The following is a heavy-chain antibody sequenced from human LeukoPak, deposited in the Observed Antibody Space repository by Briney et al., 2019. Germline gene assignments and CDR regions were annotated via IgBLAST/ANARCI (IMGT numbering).Heavy chain of an antibody. J-gene: IGHJ5*02. V-gene: IGHV4-34*01. CDR2: INHSGST. CDR1: GGSFSGYY. Sequence: SETLSLTCAVYGGSFSGYYWSWIRQPPGKGLEWIGEINHSGSTNYNPSLKSRVTISVDTSKNQFSLKLSSVTAADMAVYYCARGLEYYDYVWGSYHVNGWFDPWGQGTLVTVSS. CDR3: ARGLEYYDYVWGSYHVNGWFDP. D-gene: IGHD3-16*01.